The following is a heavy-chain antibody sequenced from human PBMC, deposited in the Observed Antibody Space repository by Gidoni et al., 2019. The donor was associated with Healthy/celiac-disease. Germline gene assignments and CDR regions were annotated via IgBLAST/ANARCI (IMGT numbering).Heavy chain of an antibody. CDR1: GFTFSSYA. Sequence: EVQLLESGGGLVQPGGSLRLSCAASGFTFSSYAMSWVRQAPGKGLEWVSAISGRGGSTYYADSVKGRFTISRDNSKNTLYLQMNSLRAEDTAVYYCAKDGRSSWVGYYGMDVWGQGTTVTVSS. V-gene: IGHV3-23*01. J-gene: IGHJ6*02. CDR3: AKDGRSSWVGYYGMDV. CDR2: ISGRGGST. D-gene: IGHD6-13*01.